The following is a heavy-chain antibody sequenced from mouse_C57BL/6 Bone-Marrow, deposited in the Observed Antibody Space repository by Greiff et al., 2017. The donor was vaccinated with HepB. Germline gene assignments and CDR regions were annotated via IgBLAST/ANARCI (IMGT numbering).Heavy chain of an antibody. J-gene: IGHJ3*01. D-gene: IGHD2-4*01. CDR3: ARDKDYDGAWFAY. Sequence: EVQLQESGPGLVKPSQSLSLTCSVTGYSFTSGYYWYWIRQVPGNKLEWMGYISYDGSNNYNPSLKNRISITRDTSKNQFFLKLNSVTTEDTATYYCARDKDYDGAWFAYWGQGTLVTVSA. CDR2: ISYDGSN. CDR1: GYSFTSGYY. V-gene: IGHV3-6*01.